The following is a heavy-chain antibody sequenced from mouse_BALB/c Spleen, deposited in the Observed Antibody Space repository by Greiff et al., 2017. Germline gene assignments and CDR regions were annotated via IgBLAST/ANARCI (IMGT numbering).Heavy chain of an antibody. CDR3: ARDGYGNYDAMDY. D-gene: IGHD2-10*02. V-gene: IGHV7-3*02. Sequence: EVQRVESGGGLVQPGGSLRLSCATSGFTFTDYYMSWVRQPPGKALEWLGFIRNKAYGYTTEYSASVMGRFTISRDNSQSILYLQMNTLRAEDSATYYCARDGYGNYDAMDYWGQGTSVTVSS. CDR2: IRNKAYGYTT. CDR1: GFTFTDYY. J-gene: IGHJ4*01.